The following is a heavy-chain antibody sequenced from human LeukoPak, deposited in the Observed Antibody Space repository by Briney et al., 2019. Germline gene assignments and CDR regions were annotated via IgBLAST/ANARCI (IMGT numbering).Heavy chain of an antibody. D-gene: IGHD3-9*01. V-gene: IGHV4-31*03. J-gene: IGHJ4*02. Sequence: KPSETLSLTCTVSGGSISSSSYYWSWIRQHPGKGLEWIGYIYYSGSTYYNPSLKSRVTISVDTSKNQFSLKLSSVTAADTAVYYCARRALRYFDCLDYWGQGTLVTVSS. CDR3: ARRALRYFDCLDY. CDR1: GGSISSSSYY. CDR2: IYYSGST.